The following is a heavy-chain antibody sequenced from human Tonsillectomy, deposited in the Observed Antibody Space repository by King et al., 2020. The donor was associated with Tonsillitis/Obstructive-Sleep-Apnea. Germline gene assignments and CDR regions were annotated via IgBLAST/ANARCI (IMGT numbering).Heavy chain of an antibody. Sequence: VQLVESGGGLVQPGGSLRLSCAASGFTFSSYWMNWVRQAPGIGLEWVANIKQDGSETNYVDSVKGRFTISRDNAKNSLYLQMNSLRAEDTAVYYCARVRGSGCLDLWGQGTLVPVSS. CDR3: ARVRGSGCLDL. D-gene: IGHD6-19*01. J-gene: IGHJ4*02. CDR2: IKQDGSET. CDR1: GFTFSSYW. V-gene: IGHV3-7*04.